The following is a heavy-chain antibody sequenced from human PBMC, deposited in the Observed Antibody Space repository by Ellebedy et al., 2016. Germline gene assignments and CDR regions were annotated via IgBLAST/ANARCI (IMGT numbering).Heavy chain of an antibody. CDR1: GFTFSSYS. J-gene: IGHJ4*02. V-gene: IGHV3-21*01. CDR2: ISSSSSYI. D-gene: IGHD3-22*01. CDR3: ARGRRDSSGYYFHLFFDY. Sequence: GESLKISXAASGFTFSSYSMNWVRQAPGKGLEWVSSISSSSSYIYYADSVKGRFTISRDNAKNSLYLQMNSLRAEDTAVYYCARGRRDSSGYYFHLFFDYWGQGTLVTVSS.